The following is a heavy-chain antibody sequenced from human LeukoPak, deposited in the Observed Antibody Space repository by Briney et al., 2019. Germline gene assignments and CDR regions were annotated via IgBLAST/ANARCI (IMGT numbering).Heavy chain of an antibody. J-gene: IGHJ4*02. V-gene: IGHV3-23*01. CDR2: ISGSGGST. CDR1: GFTFSSYA. CDR3: AKLIGWLSNFRLDY. D-gene: IGHD3-9*01. Sequence: PEGSLRLSCAASGFTFSSYAMSWVRQAPGKGLEWVSAISGSGGSTYYADSVKGRFTISRDNSKNTLYLQMNSLRAEDTAVYYCAKLIGWLSNFRLDYWGQGTLVTVSS.